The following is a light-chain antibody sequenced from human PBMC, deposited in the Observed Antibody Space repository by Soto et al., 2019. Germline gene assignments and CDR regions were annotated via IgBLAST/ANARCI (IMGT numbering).Light chain of an antibody. CDR3: QSYDSTNIVV. CDR1: GCSLASTY. V-gene: IGLV6-57*02. J-gene: IGLJ2*01. Sequence: NFMLTQPHSVSESPGKTATISCTGSGCSLASTYVQWYRQRPGSAPTTLIYDDNLRPSGVPNRFSGSVDSASNSASLTISGLKTDDEADYYCQSYDSTNIVVFXGGTQMTVL. CDR2: DDN.